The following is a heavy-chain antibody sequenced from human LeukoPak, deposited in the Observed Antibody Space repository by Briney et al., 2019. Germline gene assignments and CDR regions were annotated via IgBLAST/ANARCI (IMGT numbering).Heavy chain of an antibody. V-gene: IGHV1-3*03. CDR1: GYTFTSYA. J-gene: IGHJ4*02. CDR3: AKTYYYDSSGYYGAY. CDR2: INAGNGNT. D-gene: IGHD3-22*01. Sequence: GASVKVSCKASGYTFTSYAMHWVRQAPGQRLEWMGWINAGNGNTKYSQEFQGRVTITRDTSASTAYMELSSLRSEDTAVYYCAKTYYYDSSGYYGAYWGQGTLVTVSS.